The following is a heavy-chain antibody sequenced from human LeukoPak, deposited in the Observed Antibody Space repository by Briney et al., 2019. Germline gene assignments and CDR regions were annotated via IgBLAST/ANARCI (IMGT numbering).Heavy chain of an antibody. CDR1: GDSFSSNSAA. V-gene: IGHV6-1*01. CDR3: AREVVSRISSWYYFDY. D-gene: IGHD6-13*01. Sequence: SQTLSLTCAISGDSFSSNSAAWNWIRQFPSRGLEWLGRTYYRSKWYNDYAVSVKSRITINPDTSNNQFSLQLNSVTPEDTAVYYCAREVVSRISSWYYFDYWGQGTLVTVSS. J-gene: IGHJ4*02. CDR2: TYYRSKWYN.